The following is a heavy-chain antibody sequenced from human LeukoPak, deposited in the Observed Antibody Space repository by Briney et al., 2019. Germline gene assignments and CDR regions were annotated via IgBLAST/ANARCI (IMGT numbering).Heavy chain of an antibody. CDR2: INHSGST. CDR1: GGSFSGYY. Sequence: SETLSLTCAVYGGSFSGYYWSWIRQPPGKGLEWIGEINHSGSTNYNPSLKSRVTISVDTSKNQFSLKLSPVTAADTAVYYCARSRLGYPKRNPFDYWGQGTLVTVSS. CDR3: ARSRLGYPKRNPFDY. J-gene: IGHJ4*02. V-gene: IGHV4-34*01. D-gene: IGHD6-25*01.